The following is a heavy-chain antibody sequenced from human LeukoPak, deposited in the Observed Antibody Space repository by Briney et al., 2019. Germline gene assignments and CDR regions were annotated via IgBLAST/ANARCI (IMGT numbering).Heavy chain of an antibody. CDR3: AGWIAANKRTDAFDV. D-gene: IGHD6-13*01. CDR1: GFTFSSYA. CDR2: MYSGGGT. J-gene: IGHJ3*01. Sequence: PGGSLRLSCAASGFTFSSYAMSWVRQAPGKGLEWVSVMYSGGGTYYADSVKGRFTISRDSSKNTLFLQMNSLRAEDTAVYYCAGWIAANKRTDAFDVWGQGTMVTVSS. V-gene: IGHV3-53*01.